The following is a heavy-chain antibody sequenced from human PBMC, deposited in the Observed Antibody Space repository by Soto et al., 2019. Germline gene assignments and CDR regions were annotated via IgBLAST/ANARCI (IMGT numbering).Heavy chain of an antibody. J-gene: IGHJ6*02. CDR1: GFTFSDYY. D-gene: IGHD5-18*01. CDR2: ISSSGSTI. V-gene: IGHV3-11*01. CDR3: ARIRHTAMAQYYYYYGMDV. Sequence: GGSLRLSXAASGFTFSDYYMSWIRQAPGKGLEWVSYISSSGSTIYYADSVKGRFTISRDNAKNSLYLQMNSLRAEDTAVYYWARIRHTAMAQYYYYYGMDVWGQGTTVTVSS.